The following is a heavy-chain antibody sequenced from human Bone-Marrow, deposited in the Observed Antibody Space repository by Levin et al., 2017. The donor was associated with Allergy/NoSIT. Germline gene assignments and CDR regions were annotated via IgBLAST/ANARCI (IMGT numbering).Heavy chain of an antibody. Sequence: KSSETLSLTCAVHGGSFNDYYWTWIRQPPGKGLQWIGEVNHSGGTNYSPSLRRRVTISIDTSKNQFSLKLNSVTAADTAVYFCARGALVGYYSVGTFDYWGQGALVTVSS. CDR3: ARGALVGYYSVGTFDY. D-gene: IGHD3-3*01. V-gene: IGHV4-34*01. J-gene: IGHJ4*02. CDR2: VNHSGGT. CDR1: GGSFNDYY.